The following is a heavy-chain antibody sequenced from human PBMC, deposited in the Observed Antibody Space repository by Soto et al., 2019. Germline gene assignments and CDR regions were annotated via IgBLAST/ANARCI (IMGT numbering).Heavy chain of an antibody. Sequence: SYTLSLTCAISGKSVACNYFASNSIKQSPSRGLEWLGRTYYRSRWYNEYAVSVESRITINPDTSKNQFSLQLNSVSPEDTAVYYCARDQNSGGWINAFDVWGQGTMVTVSS. V-gene: IGHV6-1*01. D-gene: IGHD2-15*01. CDR2: TYYRSRWYN. CDR1: GKSVACNYFA. J-gene: IGHJ3*01. CDR3: ARDQNSGGWINAFDV.